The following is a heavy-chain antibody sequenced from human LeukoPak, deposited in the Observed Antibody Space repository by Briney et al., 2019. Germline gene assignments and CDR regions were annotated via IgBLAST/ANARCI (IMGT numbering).Heavy chain of an antibody. J-gene: IGHJ6*02. V-gene: IGHV4-31*03. D-gene: IGHD4-17*01. CDR2: IYYSGST. CDR1: GGSISSGGYD. CDR3: ACGDYVNNYGMDV. Sequence: PSQTLSLTCTVSGGSISSGGYDWSWIRQHPGKGLEWIGYIYYSGSTYYNPSLKSRVTISVDTSKNQFSLKLSSVTAADTAVYYCACGDYVNNYGMDVWGQGTTVTVSS.